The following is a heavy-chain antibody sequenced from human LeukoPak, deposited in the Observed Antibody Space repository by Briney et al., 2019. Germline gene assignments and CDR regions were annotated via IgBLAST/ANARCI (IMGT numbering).Heavy chain of an antibody. CDR1: GGTFSSYT. CDR3: AREGDYCSSTSCYTSY. D-gene: IGHD2-2*02. V-gene: IGHV1-69*04. J-gene: IGHJ4*02. CDR2: IIPILGIA. Sequence: ASVKVSCKASGGTFSSYTISWVRQAPGQGLEWMGRIIPILGIANYAQKFQGRVTITADKSTSTAYMELSSLRSEDTAVYYCAREGDYCSSTSCYTSYWGQGTLVTVSS.